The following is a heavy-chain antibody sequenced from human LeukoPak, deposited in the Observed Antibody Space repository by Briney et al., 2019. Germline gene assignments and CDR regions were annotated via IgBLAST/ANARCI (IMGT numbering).Heavy chain of an antibody. CDR1: GDSISGYY. CDR2: VFYTGTT. J-gene: IGHJ4*02. Sequence: SETLSLTCTVSGDSISGYYWNWIRQPPGKGLEWIGHVFYTGTTKYHPSLKSRIAISVDTSSNQLSLKLRSVTTADTAVYYCARGITVTTTSDHLDFWGQGILVTVPS. V-gene: IGHV4-59*01. CDR3: ARGITVTTTSDHLDF. D-gene: IGHD4-17*01.